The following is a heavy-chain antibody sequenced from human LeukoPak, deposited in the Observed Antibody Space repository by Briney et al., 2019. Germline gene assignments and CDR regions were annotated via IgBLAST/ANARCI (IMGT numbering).Heavy chain of an antibody. CDR3: ARTIAVAGTIYYYYYMDV. D-gene: IGHD6-19*01. J-gene: IGHJ6*03. Sequence: AASVKVSCKAPGYTFTSYYMHWVRQAPGQGLEWMGWISAYNGNTSYAQKLQGRVTMTTDTSTSTAYMELRSLRSDDTAVYYCARTIAVAGTIYYYYYMDVWGKGTTVTVSS. V-gene: IGHV1-18*04. CDR1: GYTFTSYY. CDR2: ISAYNGNT.